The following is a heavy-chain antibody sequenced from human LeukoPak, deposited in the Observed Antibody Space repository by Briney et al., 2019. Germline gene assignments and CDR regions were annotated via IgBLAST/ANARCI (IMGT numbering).Heavy chain of an antibody. CDR3: ARRYCGGGSCYDY. J-gene: IGHJ4*02. CDR1: GYSLTSYW. D-gene: IGHD2-15*01. V-gene: IGHV5-51*01. Sequence: GESLQISCKGSGYSLTSYWIGWVSQMRGKGLEWMGFIYPGDSDARYSLSFQGQVTISADTSINTAYLQWSSLKASDTAMYYCARRYCGGGSCYDYWGQGTLVTVSS. CDR2: IYPGDSDA.